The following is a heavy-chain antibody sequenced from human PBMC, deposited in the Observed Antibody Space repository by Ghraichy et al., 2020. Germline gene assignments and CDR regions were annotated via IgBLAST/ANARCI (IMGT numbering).Heavy chain of an antibody. J-gene: IGHJ4*02. D-gene: IGHD2-15*01. CDR2: INPNSGGT. Sequence: ASVKVSCKASGYSFTDYYIHWVRQAPGQGLEWMGWINPNSGGTDYPQKFQGRVTMTRDTSITTANMGLSRLKFDDTAVYYCARVSRGGYYIDYWGQGTLVTVSS. CDR1: GYSFTDYY. CDR3: ARVSRGGYYIDY. V-gene: IGHV1-2*02.